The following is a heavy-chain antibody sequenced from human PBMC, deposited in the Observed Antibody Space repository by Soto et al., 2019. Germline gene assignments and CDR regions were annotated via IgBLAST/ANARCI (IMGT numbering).Heavy chain of an antibody. CDR3: AKRSSSSTFDY. CDR2: ISGSADST. D-gene: IGHD6-6*01. Sequence: EVQLLESGGGLVQPGESLRLSCAASGFTFSSYAMSWVRQAPGKGVEWVSVISGSADSTYYADSVKGRFTISRDNSKNTLYLQINSLRAEDTAVYYCAKRSSSSTFDYWGQGTLVTVSS. J-gene: IGHJ4*02. CDR1: GFTFSSYA. V-gene: IGHV3-23*01.